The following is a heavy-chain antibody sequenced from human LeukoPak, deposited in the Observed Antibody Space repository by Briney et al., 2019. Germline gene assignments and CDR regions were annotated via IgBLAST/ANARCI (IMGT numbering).Heavy chain of an antibody. CDR3: ARETLDFWSGYFAY. D-gene: IGHD3-3*01. CDR2: ISDRSDYI. CDR1: GFTFGSYS. J-gene: IGHJ4*02. Sequence: PGGSLRLSCAASGFTFGSYSMSWVRQAPGRGLEWVSSISDRSDYIYYSDSVKGRFTISRDNAKNSLFLQMNSLRAEDTAVYYCARETLDFWSGYFAYWGQGTLVTVSS. V-gene: IGHV3-21*01.